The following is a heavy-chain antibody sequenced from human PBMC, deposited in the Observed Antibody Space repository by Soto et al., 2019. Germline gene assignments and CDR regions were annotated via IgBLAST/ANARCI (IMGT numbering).Heavy chain of an antibody. CDR3: ARVIVGAVRGVY. CDR2: ISTSSSTI. V-gene: IGHV3-48*02. CDR1: GFTFSSYS. J-gene: IGHJ4*02. D-gene: IGHD1-26*01. Sequence: GGSLRLSCAASGFTFSSYSMNWVRQAPGKGLEWVSYISTSSSTIYYADSVKGRFTISRDNGKNSLYLEMNSLRDEDTAVYYCARVIVGAVRGVYWGQGTLVTVSS.